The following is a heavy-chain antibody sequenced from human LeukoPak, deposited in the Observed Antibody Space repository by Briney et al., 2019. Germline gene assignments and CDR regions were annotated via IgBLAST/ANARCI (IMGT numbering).Heavy chain of an antibody. CDR2: ICYDGSKK. CDR3: ATMTTVTMDDAFDI. Sequence: PGGSLRLSCAASGFIFSSYGMHWVRQAPGKGLEWVALICYDGSKKDYEDSVKGRFTISRDNSKNTLNLQMNRLRAEDTAVYYCATMTTVTMDDAFDIWGQGTMVTVSS. D-gene: IGHD4-17*01. V-gene: IGHV3-33*01. J-gene: IGHJ3*02. CDR1: GFIFSSYG.